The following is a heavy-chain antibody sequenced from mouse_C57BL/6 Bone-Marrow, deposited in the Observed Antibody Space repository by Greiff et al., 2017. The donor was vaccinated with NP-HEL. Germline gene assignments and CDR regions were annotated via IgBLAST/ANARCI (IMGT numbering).Heavy chain of an antibody. CDR2: ISSGGSYT. V-gene: IGHV5-6*02. Sequence: EVMLVESGGDLVKPGGSLKLSCAASGFTFSSYGMSWVRQTPDKRLEWVATISSGGSYTYYPDSVKGRFTISRDNAKNTLYLQMSSLKSEDTAMYYCARGGNYSKLDAMDYWGQGTSVTVSS. D-gene: IGHD2-5*01. CDR1: GFTFSSYG. CDR3: ARGGNYSKLDAMDY. J-gene: IGHJ4*01.